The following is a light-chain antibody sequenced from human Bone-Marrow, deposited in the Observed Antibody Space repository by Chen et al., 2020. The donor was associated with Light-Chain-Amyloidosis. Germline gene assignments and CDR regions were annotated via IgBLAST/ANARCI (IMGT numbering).Light chain of an antibody. V-gene: IGLV3-25*03. Sequence: SYELTQPPSVSVPPGQTARITCSGDDLPTKYAYWYQQKPGQAPVLVINRDTERPSGISERFSGSSSGTTATVTISGVQAEDEADYHCQSADSSGTYEGIFGGGTKLTVL. CDR1: DLPTKY. J-gene: IGLJ2*01. CDR2: RDT. CDR3: QSADSSGTYEGI.